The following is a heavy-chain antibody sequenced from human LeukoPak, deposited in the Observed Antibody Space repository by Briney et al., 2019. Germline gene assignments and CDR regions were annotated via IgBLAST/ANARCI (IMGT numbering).Heavy chain of an antibody. V-gene: IGHV4-39*07. CDR1: GGSISSSSYY. D-gene: IGHD6-13*01. CDR2: IHYSGST. J-gene: IGHJ5*02. Sequence: SETLSLTCTVSGGSISSSSYYWGWIRQPPGKGLEWIGSIHYSGSTYYNPSLKSRVTISVDTSKNQFSLKLSSVTAADTAVYYCARGRRGIAAAGSRIWFDPWGQGTLVTVSS. CDR3: ARGRRGIAAAGSRIWFDP.